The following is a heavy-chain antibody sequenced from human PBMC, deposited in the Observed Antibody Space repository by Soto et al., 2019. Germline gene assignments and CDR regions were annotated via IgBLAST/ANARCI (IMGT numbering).Heavy chain of an antibody. CDR2: INHSGST. V-gene: IGHV4-34*01. Sequence: SETLSLTCAVYGGSFSGYYWSWIRQPPGKGLEWIGEINHSGSTNYNPSLKSRVTISVDTSKNQFSLKLSSVTAADTAVYYCAGLVVPAAMYYYYGMDVWGQGTTVTVSS. D-gene: IGHD2-2*01. CDR3: AGLVVPAAMYYYYGMDV. J-gene: IGHJ6*02. CDR1: GGSFSGYY.